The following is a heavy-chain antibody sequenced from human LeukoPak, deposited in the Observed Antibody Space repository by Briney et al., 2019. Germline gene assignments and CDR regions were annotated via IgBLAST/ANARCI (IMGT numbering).Heavy chain of an antibody. Sequence: GESLKISCEASGYTFTHQWIGWVRQMPGTGLEWVGIIYPRDSDTIYSPSFQGHVTISADTSINTAYLEWRSLEASDTAMYYCARHSDVVGAIWGQGTQVTASS. V-gene: IGHV5-51*01. CDR2: IYPRDSDT. D-gene: IGHD3-16*01. CDR1: GYTFTHQW. J-gene: IGHJ4*02. CDR3: ARHSDVVGAI.